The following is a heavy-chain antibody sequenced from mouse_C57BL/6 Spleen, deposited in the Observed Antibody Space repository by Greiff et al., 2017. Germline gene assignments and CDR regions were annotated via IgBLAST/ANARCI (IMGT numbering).Heavy chain of an antibody. CDR1: GYTFTDYY. D-gene: IGHD1-1*01. CDR3: ARRRITTVVESYYYAMDY. J-gene: IGHJ4*01. CDR2: INPYNGGT. V-gene: IGHV1-19*01. Sequence: VQLQQSGPVLVKPGASVKMSCKASGYTFTDYYMNWVKQSHGKSLEWIGVINPYNGGTSYNQKFKGKATLTVDKSSSTAYMELNSLTSEDSAVYYCARRRITTVVESYYYAMDYWGQGTSVTVSS.